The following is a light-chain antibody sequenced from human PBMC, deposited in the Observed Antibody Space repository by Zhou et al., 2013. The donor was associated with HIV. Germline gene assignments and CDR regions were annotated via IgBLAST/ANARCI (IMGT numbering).Light chain of an antibody. J-gene: IGKJ4*01. CDR2: AAS. CDR3: QQRSNWLT. CDR1: QSVSTN. V-gene: IGKV3-11*01. Sequence: EIVMTQSPATLSVSPGERATLSCRASQSVSTNLAWYQQKPGQAPRLLIYAASSRATGIPDRFSGSGSGTDFTLTISSLEPEDFAVYYCQQRSNWLTFGGGTKVEIK.